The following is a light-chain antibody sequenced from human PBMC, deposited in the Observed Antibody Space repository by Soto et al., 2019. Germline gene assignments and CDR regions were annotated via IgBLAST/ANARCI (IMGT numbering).Light chain of an antibody. V-gene: IGKV1-39*01. CDR2: AAS. CDR1: QSISSY. J-gene: IGKJ1*01. CDR3: QQSYSTPRT. Sequence: DIQMTQSPSTLSGSVGDRVTITCRASQSISSYLNWYQQKPGKAPKLLIYAASSLQSGVPSRFSGSGSGTDFTLTIRSLQPEDFATYYCQQSYSTPRTVGHGT.